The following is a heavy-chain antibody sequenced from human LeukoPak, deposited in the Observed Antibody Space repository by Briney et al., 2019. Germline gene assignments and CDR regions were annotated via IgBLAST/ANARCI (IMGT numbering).Heavy chain of an antibody. D-gene: IGHD2-15*01. CDR3: ARFGYVAAVDV. V-gene: IGHV3-7*01. J-gene: IGHJ4*02. CDR1: GFSFSAYW. Sequence: PGGSLRLSCAASGFSFSAYWMTWVRQAPGTGLEWVANINPAGGETYYVDPVKGRFSISRDNAKNLVYLQTNSLRAEDTAVYHCARFGYVAAVDVWGQGTPVTVSS. CDR2: INPAGGET.